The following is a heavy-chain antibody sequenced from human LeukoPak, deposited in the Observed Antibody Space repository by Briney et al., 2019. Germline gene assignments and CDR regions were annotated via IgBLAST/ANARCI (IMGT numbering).Heavy chain of an antibody. Sequence: GGSLRLSCVASGFNFNNYDLHWVRQAPGKGLEWVAFIKFHGHETFYADSVEGRFTFSRDNSRNTLYLQMNSLRAEDTAVFYCARVPGIAAAGTPDYWGQGTLVTVSS. D-gene: IGHD6-13*01. J-gene: IGHJ4*02. V-gene: IGHV3-30*02. CDR1: GFNFNNYD. CDR2: IKFHGHET. CDR3: ARVPGIAAAGTPDY.